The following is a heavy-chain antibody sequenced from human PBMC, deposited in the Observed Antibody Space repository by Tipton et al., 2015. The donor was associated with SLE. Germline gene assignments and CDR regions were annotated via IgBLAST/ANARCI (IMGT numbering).Heavy chain of an antibody. CDR2: MNPKNGQT. Sequence: SCAASGFDFSDYGMHWVRQSAGKGLEWVAWMNPKNGQTGYAQKFEGRVTVTSDTSTSTTYVELRGLRSDDTAVYYCASGTDLNYWGQGTLVTVSS. V-gene: IGHV1-8*02. J-gene: IGHJ4*02. CDR1: GFDFSDYG. D-gene: IGHD3-10*01. CDR3: ASGTDLNY.